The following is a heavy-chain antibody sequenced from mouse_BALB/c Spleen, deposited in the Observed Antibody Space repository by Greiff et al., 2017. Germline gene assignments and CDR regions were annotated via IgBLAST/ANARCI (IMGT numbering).Heavy chain of an antibody. CDR3: ARGDHFAY. V-gene: IGHV1S81*02. J-gene: IGHJ3*01. CDR1: GYTFTSYY. Sequence: QVQLQQPGAELVKPGASVKLSCKASGYTFTSYYMYWVKQRPGQGLEWIGGINPSNGGTNFNEKFQSKATLTVDKSSSTAYMQLSSPTSEDSAVYYCARGDHFAYWGQGTLVTVSA. CDR2: INPSNGGT. D-gene: IGHD3-3*01.